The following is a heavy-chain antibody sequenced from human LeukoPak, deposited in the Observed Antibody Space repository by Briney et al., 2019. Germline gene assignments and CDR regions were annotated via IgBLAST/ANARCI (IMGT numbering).Heavy chain of an antibody. CDR2: ITATSGHI. CDR1: GFTFTSFA. V-gene: IGHV3-23*01. CDR3: AKYLRPSGSPYALDF. Sequence: GGSLRLSCAASGFTFTSFAMGWVRQAPGKGLEGVSSITATSGHIFYADSVEGRFAISRDNSKNTLYLQMSSLRAEDTALYYCAKYLRPSGSPYALDFWGQGTMVTVSP. D-gene: IGHD5-12*01. J-gene: IGHJ3*01.